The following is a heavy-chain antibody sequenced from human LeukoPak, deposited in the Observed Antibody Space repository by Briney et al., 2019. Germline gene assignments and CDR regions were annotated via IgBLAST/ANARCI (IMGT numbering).Heavy chain of an antibody. V-gene: IGHV4-59*01. CDR2: IYYSGST. CDR3: ARARGYSYGLYYYYGMDV. J-gene: IGHJ6*04. CDR1: GGFISSYY. D-gene: IGHD5-18*01. Sequence: PSETLSLTCTVSGGFISSYYWSWIRQPPGKGLEWIGYIYYSGSTNYNPSLKSRVTISVDTSKNQFSLKLSSVTAADTAVYYCARARGYSYGLYYYYGMDVWGKGTTVTVSS.